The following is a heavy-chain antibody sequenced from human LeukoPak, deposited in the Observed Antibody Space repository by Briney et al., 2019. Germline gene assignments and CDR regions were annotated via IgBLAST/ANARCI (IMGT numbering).Heavy chain of an antibody. CDR2: ITSSSRSI. Sequence: PGGSLRLSCAASGFAFSSYSMNWVRQAPGKGLEWLSYITSSSRSIFYADSVKGRFTISRDNAKNSLYLQMNSLRDDDTAVYYCARDRPNTGYDFDYWGQGALVSVSS. V-gene: IGHV3-48*02. J-gene: IGHJ4*02. CDR1: GFAFSSYS. D-gene: IGHD5-12*01. CDR3: ARDRPNTGYDFDY.